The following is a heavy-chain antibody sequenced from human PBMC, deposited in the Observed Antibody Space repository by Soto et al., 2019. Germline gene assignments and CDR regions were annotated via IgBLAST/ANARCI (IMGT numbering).Heavy chain of an antibody. Sequence: QVQLQESGPRLVKPLQTLSLTCTVSGDSINSGDYYWSWIRQPPGRGLEWVGYSFYSGITDYNPSFKSRMSISTDTSKNQVSVRVNPVTAADTAVYFCARWSGVGVAGMDVWGQGTTVSVSS. J-gene: IGHJ6*02. D-gene: IGHD3-10*01. CDR3: ARWSGVGVAGMDV. V-gene: IGHV4-30-4*01. CDR2: SFYSGIT. CDR1: GDSINSGDYY.